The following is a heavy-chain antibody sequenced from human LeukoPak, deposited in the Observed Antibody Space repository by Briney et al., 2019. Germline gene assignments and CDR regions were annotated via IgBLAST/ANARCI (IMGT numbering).Heavy chain of an antibody. D-gene: IGHD3-3*01. CDR2: FDPEEAKM. CDR1: GYTLTELS. Sequence: ASVKVSCKVSGYTLTELSMHWVRQAPGKGLDCLGGFDPEEAKMVYAQNFQGRVTMTEDTSTQTTYMELSGLTSDDTAVYYCTTRGGDFWSGFVNWGQGTLVTVSS. CDR3: TTRGGDFWSGFVN. J-gene: IGHJ4*02. V-gene: IGHV1-24*01.